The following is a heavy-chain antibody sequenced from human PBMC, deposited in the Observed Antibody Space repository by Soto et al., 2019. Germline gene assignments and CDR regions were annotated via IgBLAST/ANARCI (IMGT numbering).Heavy chain of an antibody. Sequence: SETLSLTCTVSGGSITNHYWSWIRQPPGKGPESIGYIYYNGNTNYNPSLMGRVTMSLDTSKNQFSLKLSSVTAADTAVYYCARHGNYGRFDDWGQGSLVTVSS. J-gene: IGHJ4*02. CDR2: IYYNGNT. CDR1: GGSITNHY. V-gene: IGHV4-59*08. CDR3: ARHGNYGRFDD. D-gene: IGHD1-7*01.